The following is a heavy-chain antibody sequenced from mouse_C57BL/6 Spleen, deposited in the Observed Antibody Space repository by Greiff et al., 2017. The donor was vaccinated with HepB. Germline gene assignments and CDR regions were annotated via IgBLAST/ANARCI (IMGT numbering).Heavy chain of an antibody. CDR1: GYTFTDYY. Sequence: EVQLQQSGPVLVKPGASVKMSCKASGYTFTDYYMNWVKQSHGKSLEWIGVINPYNGGTSYNQKFKGKATLTVDKSSSTAYMELNSLTSEDSAVYYCARVYGNLPYYFDYWGQGTTLTVSS. V-gene: IGHV1-19*01. D-gene: IGHD2-1*01. CDR3: ARVYGNLPYYFDY. J-gene: IGHJ2*01. CDR2: INPYNGGT.